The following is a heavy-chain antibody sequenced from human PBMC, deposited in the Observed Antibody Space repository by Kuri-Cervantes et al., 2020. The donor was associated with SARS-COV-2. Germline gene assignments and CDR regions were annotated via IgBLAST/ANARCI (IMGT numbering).Heavy chain of an antibody. V-gene: IGHV3-21*01. CDR1: GFTFSSYT. Sequence: GESLKISCAASGFTFSSYTMNWVRQAPGEGLEWVSSISSGSSYIYYADSVKGRFTISRDNAKNSLYLQMDSLRAEDTAVYYCARARFSGSYLAGYFQHWGQGTLVTVSS. J-gene: IGHJ1*01. D-gene: IGHD1-26*01. CDR3: ARARFSGSYLAGYFQH. CDR2: ISSGSSYI.